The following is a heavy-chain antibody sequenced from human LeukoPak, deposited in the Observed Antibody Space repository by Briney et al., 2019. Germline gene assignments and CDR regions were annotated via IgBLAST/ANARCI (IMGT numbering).Heavy chain of an antibody. CDR1: GFTFSSYA. CDR3: AKDAFTMIVVVTNAVYYFDY. Sequence: GGSLRLSCAASGFTFSSYAMSWVRDAPGRGLECVSAICGSGGSTYYADSVKGRFPISRDNSKNTLYLQMNSLRAEDTAVYYCAKDAFTMIVVVTNAVYYFDYWGQGTLVTVSS. V-gene: IGHV3-23*01. J-gene: IGHJ4*02. CDR2: ICGSGGST. D-gene: IGHD3-22*01.